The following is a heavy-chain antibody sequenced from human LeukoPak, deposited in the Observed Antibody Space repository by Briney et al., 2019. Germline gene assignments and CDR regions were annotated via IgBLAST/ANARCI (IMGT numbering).Heavy chain of an antibody. CDR3: AREGLRSIAARRGTRDYMDV. CDR1: GYTFTSYY. Sequence: GASVKVSCKASGYTFTSYYMHWVRQAPGQGLEWMGIINPSGGSTSYAQKFQGRVTMTRDMSTSTVYMELSSLRSEDTAVYYCAREGLRSIAARRGTRDYMDVWGKGTTVIVSS. CDR2: INPSGGST. J-gene: IGHJ6*03. D-gene: IGHD6-6*01. V-gene: IGHV1-46*01.